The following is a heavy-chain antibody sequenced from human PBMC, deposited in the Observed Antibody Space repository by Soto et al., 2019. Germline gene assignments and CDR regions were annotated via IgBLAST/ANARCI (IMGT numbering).Heavy chain of an antibody. CDR1: GFAFSGFE. CDR2: ISSGASNM. CDR3: ARDPNYDFWSGYRNKEGTYGMDV. J-gene: IGHJ6*02. Sequence: PGGSLRLSCAASGFAFSGFEMNWVRQAPGKGLEWVSYISSGASNMYYADSVKGRSTISRDNAQSSLYLQMNSLRVEDTAVYYCARDPNYDFWSGYRNKEGTYGMDVWGQGTTVTVSS. V-gene: IGHV3-48*03. D-gene: IGHD3-3*01.